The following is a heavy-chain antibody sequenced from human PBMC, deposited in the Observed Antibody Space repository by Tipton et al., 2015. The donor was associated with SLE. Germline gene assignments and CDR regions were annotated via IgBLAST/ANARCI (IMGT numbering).Heavy chain of an antibody. CDR3: ARALTTVTYAFDI. V-gene: IGHV3-23*01. Sequence: GSLRLSCAASGFTFSSYAMSWVRQAPGKGLEWVSAISGSGGSTYYADSVKGRFTISRDNSKNTLYLQMNNLRAEDTAVYYCARALTTVTYAFDIWGQGTMVTVSS. CDR2: ISGSGGST. CDR1: GFTFSSYA. D-gene: IGHD4-17*01. J-gene: IGHJ3*02.